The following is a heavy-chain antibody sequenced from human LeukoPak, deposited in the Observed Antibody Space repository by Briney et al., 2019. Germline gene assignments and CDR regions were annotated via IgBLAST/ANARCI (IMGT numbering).Heavy chain of an antibody. D-gene: IGHD2-2*01. CDR1: GGSISSYY. V-gene: IGHV4-59*01. J-gene: IGHJ4*02. CDR3: ARRPAAIPAYYFDY. Sequence: MSSETLSLTCTVSGGSISSYYWSWIRQPPGKGLEWIGYIYYSGSTNYNPSLKSRVTISVDTSKNQFSLKLSSVTAADTAVYYCARRPAAIPAYYFDYWGQGTLVTVSS. CDR2: IYYSGST.